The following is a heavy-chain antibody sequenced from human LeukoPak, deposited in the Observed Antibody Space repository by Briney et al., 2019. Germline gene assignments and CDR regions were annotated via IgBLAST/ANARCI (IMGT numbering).Heavy chain of an antibody. CDR1: GFTFSSYG. D-gene: IGHD6-19*01. CDR2: IWSDGSNK. Sequence: GGSLRLSCAASGFTFSSYGMHWVRQAPGKGLEWVAAIWSDGSNKYYADSVKGRFTISRDNSKNTLYLQMNSLRAEDTAVYYCAKEYSSGWYYMDGWGKGTTVTVSS. CDR3: AKEYSSGWYYMDG. J-gene: IGHJ6*03. V-gene: IGHV3-33*06.